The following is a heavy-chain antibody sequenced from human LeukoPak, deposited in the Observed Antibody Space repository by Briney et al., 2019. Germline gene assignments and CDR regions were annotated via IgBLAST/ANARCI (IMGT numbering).Heavy chain of an antibody. CDR1: GGSISSGGYY. V-gene: IGHV4-31*03. J-gene: IGHJ4*02. CDR3: ARVARYCSSTSCHIFDY. CDR2: IYYSGST. D-gene: IGHD2-2*02. Sequence: PSETLSLTCTVSGGSISSGGYYWSWIRQHPGKGLEWIGYIYYSGSTYYNPSLKSRVTISVDTSKNQFSLKLSSVTAADTAVYYCARVARYCSSTSCHIFDYWGQGTLVTVSS.